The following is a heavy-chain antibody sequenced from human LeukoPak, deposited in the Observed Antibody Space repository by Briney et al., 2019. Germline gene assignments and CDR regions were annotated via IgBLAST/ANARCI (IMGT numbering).Heavy chain of an antibody. V-gene: IGHV1-2*02. D-gene: IGHD1-26*01. Sequence: ASVKVSCKASGYTFSGFYIHWVRQAPGQGLEWMGWINPNSGVTNYAQKLQGRVTITRDTSISTAYMELSRLRSDDTAVYYCARDMDSGPDFFDYWGLGTLVTVSS. J-gene: IGHJ4*02. CDR3: ARDMDSGPDFFDY. CDR1: GYTFSGFY. CDR2: INPNSGVT.